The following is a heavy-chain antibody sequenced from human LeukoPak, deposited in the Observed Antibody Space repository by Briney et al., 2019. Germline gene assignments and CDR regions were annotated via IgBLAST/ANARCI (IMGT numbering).Heavy chain of an antibody. V-gene: IGHV4-59*08. D-gene: IGHD3-22*01. J-gene: IGHJ3*02. CDR3: ARQRLRYDSNGYSTSYKVAEI. Sequence: SETLSLTCTVSGGSIGSYYWSWIRQPPGRGLEWIGCIYYTGTTDYNPSLKSRVTMSVDTSMNQFSLKLSSVTAADTAVYYCARQRLRYDSNGYSTSYKVAEIWGQGTVVTVSS. CDR2: IYYTGTT. CDR1: GGSIGSYY.